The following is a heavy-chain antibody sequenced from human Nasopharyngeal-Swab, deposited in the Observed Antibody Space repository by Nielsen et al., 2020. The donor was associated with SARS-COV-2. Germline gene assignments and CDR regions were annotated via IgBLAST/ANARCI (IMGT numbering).Heavy chain of an antibody. Sequence: ASVKVSCKASGYTFTSYGISWVRQAPGQGLEWMGWISAYNGNTNYAQKLQGRVTMTRNTSISTAYMELSSLRSEDTAVYYCARGRIKRELWFGELLSYYYYGMDVWGQGTTVTVSS. J-gene: IGHJ6*02. CDR1: GYTFTSYG. V-gene: IGHV1-18*01. CDR2: ISAYNGNT. D-gene: IGHD3-10*01. CDR3: ARGRIKRELWFGELLSYYYYGMDV.